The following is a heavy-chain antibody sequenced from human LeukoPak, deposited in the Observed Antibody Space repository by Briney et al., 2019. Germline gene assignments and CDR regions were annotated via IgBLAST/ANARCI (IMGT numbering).Heavy chain of an antibody. D-gene: IGHD2-15*01. CDR1: GFTFSDYY. CDR2: ISGSGGST. Sequence: PGGSLRLSCAASGFTFSDYYMSWVRQAPGKGLEWVSAISGSGGSTYYADSVKGRFTISRDNSKNTLYLQMNSLRAEDTAVYYCAKVSRNVVVVAAKAVDYWGQGTLVTVSS. CDR3: AKVSRNVVVVAAKAVDY. J-gene: IGHJ4*02. V-gene: IGHV3-23*01.